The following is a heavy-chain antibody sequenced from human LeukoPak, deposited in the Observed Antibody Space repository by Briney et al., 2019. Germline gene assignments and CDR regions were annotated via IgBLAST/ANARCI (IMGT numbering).Heavy chain of an antibody. CDR3: ARAPGGEGDAASGFYGGDV. CDR2: SHYSGST. D-gene: IGHD3-22*01. J-gene: IGHJ6*02. V-gene: IGHV4-59*01. CDR1: GGSISTYY. Sequence: SETLSLTCTVSGGSISTYYWTWIRQPPGKRLEWIGFSHYSGSTNYNPSLKSRVTMSVDTSTNQFSLKLNSVTAADTAVYYCARAPGGEGDAASGFYGGDVWGQGTTVTVSS.